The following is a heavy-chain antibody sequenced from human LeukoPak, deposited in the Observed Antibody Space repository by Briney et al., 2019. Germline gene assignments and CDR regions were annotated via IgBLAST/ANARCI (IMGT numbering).Heavy chain of an antibody. CDR1: GYTFISYY. V-gene: IGHV1-46*01. CDR2: INPSGGST. CDR3: ARVQLATLDAFDI. D-gene: IGHD5-24*01. Sequence: ASVKVSCKASGYTFISYYMHWVRQAPGQGLEWMGIINPSGGSTSYAQKFQGRVTMTRDTSTSTVYMELSSLRSEDTAVYYCARVQLATLDAFDIWGQGTMVTVSS. J-gene: IGHJ3*02.